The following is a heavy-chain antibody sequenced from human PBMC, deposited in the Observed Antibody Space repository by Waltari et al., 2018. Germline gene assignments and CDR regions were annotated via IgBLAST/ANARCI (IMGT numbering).Heavy chain of an antibody. D-gene: IGHD2-2*01. CDR1: GGSISSYY. V-gene: IGHV4-4*07. CDR2: IYTSGST. J-gene: IGHJ5*02. CDR3: ARDRDSIVVVPAATNWFDP. Sequence: QVQLQESGPGLVKPSETLSLTCTVSGGSISSYYWRWIRQPAGKGLEWIGRIYTSGSTNYNPSLKSRVTMSVDTSKNQFSLKLSSVTAADTAVYYCARDRDSIVVVPAATNWFDPWGQGTLVTVSS.